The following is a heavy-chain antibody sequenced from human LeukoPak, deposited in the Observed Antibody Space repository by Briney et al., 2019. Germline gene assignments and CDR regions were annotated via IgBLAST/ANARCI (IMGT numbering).Heavy chain of an antibody. Sequence: GASVKVSCKASGYTFTSYGISWVRQAPGQGLEWMGWISAYIGNTNYAQKLQGRVTMTTDTSTSTAYMELRSLRSDDTAVYYCARVVPNCSSTSCPFDYWGQGTLVTVSS. CDR3: ARVVPNCSSTSCPFDY. D-gene: IGHD2-2*01. CDR1: GYTFTSYG. CDR2: ISAYIGNT. V-gene: IGHV1-18*01. J-gene: IGHJ4*02.